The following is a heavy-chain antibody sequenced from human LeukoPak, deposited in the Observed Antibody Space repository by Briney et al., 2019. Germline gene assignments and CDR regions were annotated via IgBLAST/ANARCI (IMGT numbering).Heavy chain of an antibody. V-gene: IGHV3-23*01. CDR1: GFTLSIYA. CDR2: ISGSGGST. J-gene: IGHJ4*02. CDR3: AKGSSGTAMVAYYFDY. Sequence: PGGSLRLSCAASGFTLSIYAMSWVREAPGEGVEWVSAISGSGGSTYYADSVKGRFTISRDNSKNTLYLQMNSLRAEDTAVYYCAKGSSGTAMVAYYFDYWGQGTLVTVSS. D-gene: IGHD5-18*01.